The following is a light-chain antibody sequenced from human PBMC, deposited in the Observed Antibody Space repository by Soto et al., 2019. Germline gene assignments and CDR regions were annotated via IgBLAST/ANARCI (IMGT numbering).Light chain of an antibody. CDR2: RNN. CDR1: SSNIGSNY. Sequence: QSVLTQPPSASGTPGQRVTISCSGSSSNIGSNYVYWYQQLPGTAPKLLIYRNNQRPSGVPDRFSGPKSGTSASLAISGLRSEDEADYYCAAWDDSLSVNVVFGGGTKLTVL. V-gene: IGLV1-47*01. CDR3: AAWDDSLSVNVV. J-gene: IGLJ2*01.